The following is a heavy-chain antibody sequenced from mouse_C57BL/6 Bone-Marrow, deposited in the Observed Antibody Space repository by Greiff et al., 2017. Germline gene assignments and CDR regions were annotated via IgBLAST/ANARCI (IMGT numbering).Heavy chain of an antibody. CDR1: GFTFSSYA. J-gene: IGHJ2*01. Sequence: LVESGGGLVKPGGSLKLSCAASGFTFSSYAMSWVRQTPEKRLEWVATISDGGSYTYYPDNVKGRFTISRDNAKNNLYLQMSHLKSEDTAMYYCARDGPTGVDYWGQGTTLTVSS. D-gene: IGHD1-1*01. CDR3: ARDGPTGVDY. CDR2: ISDGGSYT. V-gene: IGHV5-4*01.